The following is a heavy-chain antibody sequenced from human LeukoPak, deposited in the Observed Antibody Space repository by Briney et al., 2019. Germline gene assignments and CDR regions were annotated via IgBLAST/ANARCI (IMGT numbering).Heavy chain of an antibody. J-gene: IGHJ5*02. CDR3: ARGLGTRFDP. V-gene: IGHV3-13*01. Sequence: PGGSLRLACAASGFTFSSYDMHWVRQGTGEGLEWVSAIGTAGDTYYPGSVRGRFTMPRENAKNSVYLQMNSLRVEDTAVYYCARGLGTRFDPWGQGTLVTVSS. CDR2: IGTAGDT. CDR1: GFTFSSYD. D-gene: IGHD3-16*01.